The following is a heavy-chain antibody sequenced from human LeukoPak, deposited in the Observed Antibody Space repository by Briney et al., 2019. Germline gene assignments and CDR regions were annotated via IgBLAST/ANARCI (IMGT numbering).Heavy chain of an antibody. CDR2: IYYSGST. V-gene: IGHV4-34*01. J-gene: IGHJ4*02. CDR1: GGSFSGYY. CDR3: ARDHWLTIIDY. Sequence: SETLSLTCAVYGGSFSGYYWSWIRQPPGKGLEWIGSIYYSGSTYYNPSLKSRVTISVDTSKNQFSLKLSSVTAADTAVYYCARDHWLTIIDYWGQGTLVTVSS. D-gene: IGHD4/OR15-4a*01.